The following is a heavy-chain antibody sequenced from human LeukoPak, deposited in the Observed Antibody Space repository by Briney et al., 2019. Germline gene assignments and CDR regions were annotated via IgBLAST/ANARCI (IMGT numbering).Heavy chain of an antibody. J-gene: IGHJ1*01. CDR3: ARVAAGIGFFQH. CDR2: IHHSGST. CDR1: GGPLTSYY. Sequence: SETLSLTCAVSGGPLTSYYWGWIRQPPGKGLEWIGNIHHSGSTYYNPSLKSRVTISVDTSKNQLSLKLSSVTAADTAVYYCARVAAGIGFFQHWGQGTLVTVSS. D-gene: IGHD6-13*01. V-gene: IGHV4-38-2*01.